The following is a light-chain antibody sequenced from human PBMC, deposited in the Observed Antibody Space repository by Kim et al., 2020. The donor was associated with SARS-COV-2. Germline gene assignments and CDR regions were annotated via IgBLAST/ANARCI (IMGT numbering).Light chain of an antibody. V-gene: IGKV3-20*01. CDR3: QHYAGSPPIA. Sequence: EIVLTQSPGTLSLSPDERATLSCRASQSLSSGYIAWYQQKPGQAPRLLIYDTFNTATGIPDRFSGSGSGTDFTLTIRRLDPEDFAVYFCQHYAGSPPIAFGQGTRLEIK. CDR2: DTF. CDR1: QSLSSGY. J-gene: IGKJ5*01.